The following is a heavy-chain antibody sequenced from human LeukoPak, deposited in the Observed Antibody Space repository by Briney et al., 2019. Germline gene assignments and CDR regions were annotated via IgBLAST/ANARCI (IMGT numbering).Heavy chain of an antibody. J-gene: IGHJ3*02. V-gene: IGHV4-4*02. Sequence: PSGTLSLTCAVSGGSISSSNWWGWVRQPPGKGLEWIGEIYHSGSTYYNPSLKSRVTISVDTSKNQFSLKLSSVTAADTAVYYCARHPRNFPYAFDIWGQGTMVTVSS. CDR1: GGSISSSNW. CDR3: ARHPRNFPYAFDI. CDR2: IYHSGST. D-gene: IGHD1-1*01.